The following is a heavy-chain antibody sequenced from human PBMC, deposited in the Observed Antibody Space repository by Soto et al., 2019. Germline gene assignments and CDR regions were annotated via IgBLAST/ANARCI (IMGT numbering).Heavy chain of an antibody. V-gene: IGHV3-23*01. CDR1: GFTFSSYA. Sequence: GGSLRLSCAASGFTFSSYAMSWVRQAPGKGLEWVSVISGSVGSTYYADSVKGRFTISRDNSKNTLYLQMNSLRAEDTAVYYCAKQWNYVSYFDYWGQGTLVTVSS. D-gene: IGHD1-7*01. J-gene: IGHJ4*02. CDR2: ISGSVGST. CDR3: AKQWNYVSYFDY.